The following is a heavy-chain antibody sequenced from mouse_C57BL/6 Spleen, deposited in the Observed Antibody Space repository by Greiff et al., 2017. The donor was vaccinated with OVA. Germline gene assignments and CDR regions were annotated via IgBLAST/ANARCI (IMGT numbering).Heavy chain of an antibody. CDR3: ARERETGSYAMDY. V-gene: IGHV5-4*03. CDR1: GFTFSSYA. CDR2: ISDGGSYT. J-gene: IGHJ4*01. D-gene: IGHD4-1*01. Sequence: EVKLVESGGGLVKPGGSLKLSCAASGFTFSSYAMSWVRQTPEKRLEWVATISDGGSYTYYPDNVKGRFTISRDNAKNNLYLQMSHLKSEDTAMYYCARERETGSYAMDYWGQGTSVTVSS.